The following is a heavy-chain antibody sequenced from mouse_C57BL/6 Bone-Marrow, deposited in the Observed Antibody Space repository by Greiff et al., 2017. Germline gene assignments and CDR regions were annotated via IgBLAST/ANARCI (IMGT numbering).Heavy chain of an antibody. D-gene: IGHD2-4*01. CDR3: VRAGYDYAWFAY. Sequence: DVKLQESGGGLVQPKGSLKLSCAASGFSFNTYAMNWVRQAPGKGLEWVARIRSKSNNYATYYADSVKDRFTISRDDSESMLYLQMNNLKTEDTAMYYCVRAGYDYAWFAYWGQGTLVTVSA. CDR1: GFSFNTYA. CDR2: IRSKSNNYAT. J-gene: IGHJ3*01. V-gene: IGHV10-1*01.